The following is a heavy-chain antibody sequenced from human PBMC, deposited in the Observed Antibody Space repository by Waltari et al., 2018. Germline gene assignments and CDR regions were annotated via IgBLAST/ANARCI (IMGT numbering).Heavy chain of an antibody. D-gene: IGHD2-2*01. Sequence: EVQLVESGGGLVQPGGSLRLSCAASGFTFSSDSMNWVRQAPGKGLEWVSYISSSSSTIYYADSVKGRFTISRDNAKNSLYLQMNSLRAEDTAVYYCARDPSTSSSLWFDPWGQGTLVTVSS. CDR1: GFTFSSDS. J-gene: IGHJ5*02. CDR3: ARDPSTSSSLWFDP. CDR2: ISSSSSTI. V-gene: IGHV3-48*04.